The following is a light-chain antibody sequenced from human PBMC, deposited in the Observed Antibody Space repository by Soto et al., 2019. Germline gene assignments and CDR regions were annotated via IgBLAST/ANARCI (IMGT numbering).Light chain of an antibody. V-gene: IGLV1-51*01. Sequence: QSVLTQPPSVSAAPGQKVTISCSGSTSNIGNKDVSWYQHFPGTAPKLLIYDNDKRPSGIPDRFSGSKSGTSATLGITGLQTGDEADYFCGAWDTSLSAGVFGGGTQLTVL. CDR1: TSNIGNKD. CDR3: GAWDTSLSAGV. J-gene: IGLJ7*01. CDR2: DND.